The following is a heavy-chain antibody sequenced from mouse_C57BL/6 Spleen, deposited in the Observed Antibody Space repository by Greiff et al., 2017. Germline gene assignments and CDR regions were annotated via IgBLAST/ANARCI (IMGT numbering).Heavy chain of an antibody. V-gene: IGHV1-81*01. J-gene: IGHJ4*01. CDR3: ALRPLYAMDY. Sequence: QVQLQQSGAELARPGASVKLSCKASGYTFTSYGISWVKQRTGQGLEWIGEIYPRSGNTYYNEKFKGKATLTADKSSSTSYMELRSLTSEDSAVYFCALRPLYAMDYWGQGTSVTVSS. CDR2: IYPRSGNT. CDR1: GYTFTSYG.